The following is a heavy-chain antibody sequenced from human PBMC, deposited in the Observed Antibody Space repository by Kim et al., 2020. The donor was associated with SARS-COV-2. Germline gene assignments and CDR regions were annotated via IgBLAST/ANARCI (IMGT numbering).Heavy chain of an antibody. CDR1: GGTFSSYA. J-gene: IGHJ6*02. V-gene: IGHV1-69*13. Sequence: SVKVSCKASGGTFSSYAISWVRQAPGQGLEWMGGIIPIFGTANYAQKFQGRVTITADESTSTAYMELSSLRSEDTAVYYCASTLAYCGGDCPLYYYGMDVWGQGTTVTVSS. CDR2: IIPIFGTA. D-gene: IGHD2-21*02. CDR3: ASTLAYCGGDCPLYYYGMDV.